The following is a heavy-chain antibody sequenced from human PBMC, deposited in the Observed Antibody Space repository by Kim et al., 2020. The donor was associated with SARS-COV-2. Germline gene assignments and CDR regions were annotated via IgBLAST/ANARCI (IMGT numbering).Heavy chain of an antibody. J-gene: IGHJ3*02. CDR1: GGSFTNFH. Sequence: ETLSLTCAVDGGSFTNFHWSWIRRSPGEGLDWIGAIDDRGKTKFNPSLKNRVAIPLDMSKNQFVLRLNSVTAADTAVYYCAGGMGYYYGLKWAFDIWGQGTLVSVSS. CDR3: AGGMGYYYGLKWAFDI. V-gene: IGHV4-34*01. CDR2: IDDRGKT. D-gene: IGHD3-10*01.